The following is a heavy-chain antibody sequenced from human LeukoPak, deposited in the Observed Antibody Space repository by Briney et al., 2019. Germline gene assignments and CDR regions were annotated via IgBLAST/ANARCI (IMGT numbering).Heavy chain of an antibody. CDR2: ISSSSSYI. J-gene: IGHJ6*02. Sequence: PGGSLRLSCAASGFTVSRHYMNWVRQAPGKGLEWVSSISSSSSYIYYADSVKGRFTTSRHNAKNSLYLQMNSLRAEDTAVYYCAREDYGMDVWGQGTTVTVSS. V-gene: IGHV3-21*01. CDR1: GFTVSRHY. CDR3: AREDYGMDV.